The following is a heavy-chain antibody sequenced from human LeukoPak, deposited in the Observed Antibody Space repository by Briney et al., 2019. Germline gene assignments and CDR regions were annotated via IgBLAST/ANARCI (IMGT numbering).Heavy chain of an antibody. CDR2: IYYSGST. D-gene: IGHD3-22*01. CDR3: ASPSPYYYDSSGYYPFDY. V-gene: IGHV4-39*01. J-gene: IGHJ4*02. Sequence: SETLSLTCTVSGGSISSSSYYWGWIRQPPGKGLGWIGSIYYSGSTYYNPSPKSRVTISVDTSKNQFSLKLSSVTAADTAVYYCASPSPYYYDSSGYYPFDYWGQGTLVTVSS. CDR1: GGSISSSSYY.